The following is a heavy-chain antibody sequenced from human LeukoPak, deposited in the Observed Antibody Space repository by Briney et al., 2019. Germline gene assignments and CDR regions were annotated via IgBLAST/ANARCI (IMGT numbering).Heavy chain of an antibody. CDR2: IHPSGCST. Sequence: ASVKLSCTASGYTFTSYYMHCVRQAPGQGLECVGIIHPSGCSTSYAQKFQGRVTMTRDTSSSAVYMELSSVRSEDTAVYYCARVTYCGGDCYSLDYWGQGTLVTVSS. V-gene: IGHV1-46*01. CDR3: ARVTYCGGDCYSLDY. D-gene: IGHD2-21*02. J-gene: IGHJ4*02. CDR1: GYTFTSYY.